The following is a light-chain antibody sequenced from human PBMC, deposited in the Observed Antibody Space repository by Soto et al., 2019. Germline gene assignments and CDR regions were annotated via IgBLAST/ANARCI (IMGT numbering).Light chain of an antibody. CDR3: QQYDNLSPIT. CDR2: DAS. CDR1: QDINNY. V-gene: IGKV1-33*01. Sequence: DSQMNQSPSSLSASVGDRVTITCQASQDINNYLNWYQHKPGKAPKLLIYDASSLETGVPSRFSGSGSGTDSTFTISSLQPEDIATYYCQQYDNLSPITFGQGTRLEI. J-gene: IGKJ5*01.